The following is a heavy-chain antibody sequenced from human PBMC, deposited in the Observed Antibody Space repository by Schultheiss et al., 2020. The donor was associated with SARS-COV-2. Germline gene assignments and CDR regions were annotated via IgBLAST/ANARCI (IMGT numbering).Heavy chain of an antibody. D-gene: IGHD6-6*01. CDR3: ARDRGAARFYYYGMDV. J-gene: IGHJ6*02. CDR2: INHSGST. CDR1: GGSISSYY. Sequence: SETLSLTCTVSGGSISSYYWSWIRQPPGKGLEWIGEINHSGSTNYNPSLKSRVTISVDTSKNQFSLKLSSVTAADTAVYYCARDRGAARFYYYGMDVWGQGTTVTVSS. V-gene: IGHV4-34*01.